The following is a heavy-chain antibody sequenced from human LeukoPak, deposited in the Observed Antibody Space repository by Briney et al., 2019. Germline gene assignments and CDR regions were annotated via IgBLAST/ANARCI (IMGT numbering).Heavy chain of an antibody. J-gene: IGHJ5*02. V-gene: IGHV3-73*01. Sequence: GGSLKLSCAASGFTLSDSALHWVRQASGKGLEWVGRIRSKPNNYATAYAPSVKGRFTISRDGSKNTAYLQMNSLKTEDTALYYCTILYGDSALTCFDRWGPGTLVIVSS. CDR3: TILYGDSALTCFDR. CDR1: GFTLSDSA. D-gene: IGHD4-17*01. CDR2: IRSKPNNYAT.